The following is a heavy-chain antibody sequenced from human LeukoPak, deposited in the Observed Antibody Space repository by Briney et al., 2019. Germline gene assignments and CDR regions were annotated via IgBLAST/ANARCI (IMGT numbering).Heavy chain of an antibody. CDR3: ARVPSYGADFDY. CDR2: IYHSGST. D-gene: IGHD4-17*01. V-gene: IGHV4-38-2*02. J-gene: IGHJ4*02. CDR1: GYSISSGYY. Sequence: SETLSLTCTVSGYSISSGYYWGWIRQPPGKGLEWIGSIYHSGSTYYNPSLKSRVTISVDTSKNQFSLKLSSVTAADTAVYYCARVPSYGADFDYWGQGTLVTVSS.